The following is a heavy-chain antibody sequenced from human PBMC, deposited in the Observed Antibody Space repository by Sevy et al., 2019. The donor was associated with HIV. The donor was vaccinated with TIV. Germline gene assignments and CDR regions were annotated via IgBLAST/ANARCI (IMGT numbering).Heavy chain of an antibody. J-gene: IGHJ6*02. Sequence: GGSLRLSCAASGFTVSSNYMSWVRQAPGKGLEWVSVIYSGGSTYYADSGKGRFTISRDNSKNTLYLQMNSLRAEDTAVYYCARGRGGTIFGVAYYYGMDVWGQGTTVTVSS. CDR2: IYSGGST. CDR1: GFTVSSNY. D-gene: IGHD3-3*01. CDR3: ARGRGGTIFGVAYYYGMDV. V-gene: IGHV3-53*01.